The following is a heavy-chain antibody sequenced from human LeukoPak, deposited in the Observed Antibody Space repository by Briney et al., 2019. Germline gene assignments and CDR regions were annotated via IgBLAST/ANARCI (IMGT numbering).Heavy chain of an antibody. CDR1: GGSISSSPYY. J-gene: IGHJ4*02. Sequence: PSETLSLTCTVSGGSISSSPYYWGWLRQSPGTGLEWIGNIYYSGSTYYNPSLKTRVTISVDTSKNQFSLKLTSVTAADTAVYYCARHASVDGNWPRPLDYWGQGSLVTVSS. CDR3: ARHASVDGNWPRPLDY. D-gene: IGHD5-12*01. V-gene: IGHV4-39*01. CDR2: IYYSGST.